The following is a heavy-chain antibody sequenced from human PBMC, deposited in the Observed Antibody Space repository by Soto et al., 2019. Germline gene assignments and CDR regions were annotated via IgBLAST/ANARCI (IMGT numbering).Heavy chain of an antibody. V-gene: IGHV1-8*01. CDR3: ARERKFDFWRKGLDV. J-gene: IGHJ6*02. Sequence: ASVKVSCKASGYTFTSYDINWVRQAPGQGLEWPGWMDPNSGSTGYAQNFQGRDTMTRNISINTAHMELSSLRSEDTAVYYCARERKFDFWRKGLDVWGQGTTVTVSS. D-gene: IGHD3-3*01. CDR2: MDPNSGST. CDR1: GYTFTSYD.